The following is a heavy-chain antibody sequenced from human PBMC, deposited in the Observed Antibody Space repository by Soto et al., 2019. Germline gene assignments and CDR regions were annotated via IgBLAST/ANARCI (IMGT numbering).Heavy chain of an antibody. CDR3: ASQSGFGSPLGFDP. Sequence: PGGSLRLSCAASGFIFSTYWMHWVRQAPGKGLVWVSRINSDGSSLSNADSVKGRFTISRDNAKNTLYLQMNGLRAEDTAVYYCASQSGFGSPLGFDPWGQGTLVTVS. D-gene: IGHD3-3*01. CDR2: INSDGSSL. V-gene: IGHV3-74*01. J-gene: IGHJ5*02. CDR1: GFIFSTYW.